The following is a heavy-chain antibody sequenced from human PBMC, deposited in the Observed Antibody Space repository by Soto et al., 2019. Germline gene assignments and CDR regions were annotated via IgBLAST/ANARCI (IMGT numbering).Heavy chain of an antibody. CDR2: ISGRGGNT. D-gene: IGHD1-1*01. CDR1: GFTFSSYA. CDR3: AKEGAGTGLFDY. Sequence: PGVSLRLSCAASGFTFSSYAMSWVRQAPGKGLEWVSAISGRGGNTYYADSVKGRFTISRDNAKNTLYLPMNSLRAEDTAVYYCAKEGAGTGLFDYWGQGTLVTVSS. V-gene: IGHV3-23*01. J-gene: IGHJ4*02.